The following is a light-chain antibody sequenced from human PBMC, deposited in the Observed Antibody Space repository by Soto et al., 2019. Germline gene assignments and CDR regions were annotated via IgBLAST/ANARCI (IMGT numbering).Light chain of an antibody. Sequence: PGERATLSCRASQSVTNNFLAWYQQKPGQAPRLLISRASSRATGIPDRFSGSGSGTDFTLTISRLEPEDFAVYYCQQYGSSGTCGQGTKVDIK. J-gene: IGKJ1*01. CDR2: RAS. CDR1: QSVTNNF. CDR3: QQYGSSGT. V-gene: IGKV3-20*01.